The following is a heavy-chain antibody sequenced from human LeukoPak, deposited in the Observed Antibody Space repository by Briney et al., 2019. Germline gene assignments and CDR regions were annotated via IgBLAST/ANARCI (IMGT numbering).Heavy chain of an antibody. CDR3: ARGRVVPAAARYYFDY. Sequence: GGSLRLSCAASGFTFSSYGMHWVRQAPGKGLEWVAVIWYDGSNKHYADSVKGRFTISRDNSKNTLYLQMNSLRAEDTAVYYCARGRVVPAAARYYFDYWGQGTLVTVSS. J-gene: IGHJ4*02. D-gene: IGHD2-2*01. V-gene: IGHV3-33*01. CDR1: GFTFSSYG. CDR2: IWYDGSNK.